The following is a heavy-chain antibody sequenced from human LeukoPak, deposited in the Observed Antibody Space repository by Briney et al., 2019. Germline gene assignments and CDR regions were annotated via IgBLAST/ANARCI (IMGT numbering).Heavy chain of an antibody. CDR1: GVSISSSNSY. Sequence: PSETLSLTCTVSGVSISSSNSYWGWIRQPPGKGLEWIGSIYYSGNTYYNASLKSQVSISIDTSKNQFSLRLTSVTAADTAVYYCARERGYYYGSGSPYYYMDVWGKGTTVTISS. D-gene: IGHD3-10*01. V-gene: IGHV4-39*02. CDR3: ARERGYYYGSGSPYYYMDV. CDR2: IYYSGNT. J-gene: IGHJ6*03.